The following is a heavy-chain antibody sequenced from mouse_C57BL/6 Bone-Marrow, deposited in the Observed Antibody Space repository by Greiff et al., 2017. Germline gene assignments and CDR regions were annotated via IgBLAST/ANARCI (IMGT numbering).Heavy chain of an antibody. D-gene: IGHD1-1*01. J-gene: IGHJ1*03. CDR2: ISSGGSYT. Sequence: VKPGGSLKLSCAASGFTFSSYGMSWVRQTPDKRLEWVATISSGGSYTYYPDSVKGRFTISRDNAKNTLYLQMSSLKSEDTAMYYCARRLRWYFDVWGTGTTVTVSS. CDR1: GFTFSSYG. V-gene: IGHV5-6*02. CDR3: ARRLRWYFDV.